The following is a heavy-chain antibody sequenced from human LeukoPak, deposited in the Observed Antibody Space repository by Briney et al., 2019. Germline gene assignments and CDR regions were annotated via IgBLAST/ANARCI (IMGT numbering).Heavy chain of an antibody. Sequence: HPGGSLRLPCVVSGVSLSSHGIHWVRQAPGKGLEWVAFIWSDGSSEYYADSVKGRFTVSRDNSKNTVYLQINGLRVEDTAVYHCARDRGNDFLDYWGQGTLVTVSS. CDR2: IWSDGSSE. J-gene: IGHJ4*02. CDR1: GVSLSSHG. D-gene: IGHD1-1*01. V-gene: IGHV3-33*01. CDR3: ARDRGNDFLDY.